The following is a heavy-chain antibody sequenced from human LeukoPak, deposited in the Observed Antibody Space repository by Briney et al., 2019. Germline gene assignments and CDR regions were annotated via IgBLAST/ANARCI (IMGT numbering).Heavy chain of an antibody. V-gene: IGHV3-23*01. CDR1: GFTFSSYA. D-gene: IGHD5-18*01. CDR2: ISGSGGST. CDR3: AKDGIVDTAMVNWFDP. Sequence: PGGSLRLSCAASGFTFSSYAMSWVRQAPGKGLEWVSAISGSGGSTYYADSVKGRFTISRDNSKNTLYLQMNSLRAEDTAVYYCAKDGIVDTAMVNWFDPWGQGTLVTVPS. J-gene: IGHJ5*02.